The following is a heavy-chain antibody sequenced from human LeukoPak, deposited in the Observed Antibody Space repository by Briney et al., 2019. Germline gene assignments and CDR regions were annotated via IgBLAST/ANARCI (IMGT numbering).Heavy chain of an antibody. J-gene: IGHJ4*02. D-gene: IGHD2-15*01. CDR2: INTDGTTT. V-gene: IGHV3-74*01. Sequence: GGSLRLSCAASGFSFSSHWMHWVRQVPGKELVWVSRINTDGTTTTYADSVKGRFTISRDNSKNTLYLQMNSLRAEDTAVYYCAKDECSGGSCYSAPDFDYWGQGTLVTVSS. CDR1: GFSFSSHW. CDR3: AKDECSGGSCYSAPDFDY.